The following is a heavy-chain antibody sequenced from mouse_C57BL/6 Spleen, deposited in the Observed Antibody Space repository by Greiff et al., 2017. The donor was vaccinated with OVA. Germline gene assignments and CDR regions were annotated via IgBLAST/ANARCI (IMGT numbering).Heavy chain of an antibody. CDR3: ARGATQAVDY. D-gene: IGHD3-2*02. J-gene: IGHJ2*01. V-gene: IGHV1-69*01. CDR1: GYTFTSYW. CDR2: IDPTDSYT. Sequence: QVQLQQPGAELVMPGASVKLSCKASGYTFTSYWMHWVKQRPGQGLEWIGEIDPTDSYTNYNQKFKGKATLTVDKSSSTAYMQLRSLTSEDFAVYFCARGATQAVDYWGQGTTLTVSS.